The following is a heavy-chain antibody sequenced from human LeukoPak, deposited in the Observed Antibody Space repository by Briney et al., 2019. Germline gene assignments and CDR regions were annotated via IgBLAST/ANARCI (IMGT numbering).Heavy chain of an antibody. D-gene: IGHD3-22*01. Sequence: SVKVSCKASGGTFSSYAISWVRQAPGQGLEWMGGIIPIFGTANYAQKFQGRVTITTDESTSTAYMELSSLRSEDTAVYYCARFRRWLPQLAFDIWGQGTMVTVSS. V-gene: IGHV1-69*05. CDR2: IIPIFGTA. CDR1: GGTFSSYA. J-gene: IGHJ3*02. CDR3: ARFRRWLPQLAFDI.